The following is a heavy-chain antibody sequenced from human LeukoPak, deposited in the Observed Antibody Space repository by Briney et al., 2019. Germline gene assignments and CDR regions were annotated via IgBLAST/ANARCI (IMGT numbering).Heavy chain of an antibody. J-gene: IGHJ4*02. CDR2: ISGSGGST. V-gene: IGHV3-23*01. CDR3: AKATDDFWSGYPIFDY. Sequence: PGGSLRPSCAASGFTFSSYAMSLVRQAPGKGLEWVSAISGSGGSTYYADSVKGRFTISRDNSKNTLYLQMNSLRAEDTAVYYCAKATDDFWSGYPIFDYWGQGTLVTVSS. CDR1: GFTFSSYA. D-gene: IGHD3-3*01.